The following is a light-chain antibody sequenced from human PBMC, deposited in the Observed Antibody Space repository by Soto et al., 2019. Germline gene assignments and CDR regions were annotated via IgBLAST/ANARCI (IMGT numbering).Light chain of an antibody. CDR2: GAS. CDR3: QQYANWPWT. V-gene: IGKV3-15*01. J-gene: IGKJ1*01. Sequence: ETLCVGQECRSTLSSRASQSVSSNLAWYQQKPGQAPRLLIYGASARATSFPARFRDSGSGTELTITISPLQSEDFAVYCCQQYANWPWTFGQGTKVDIK. CDR1: QSVSSN.